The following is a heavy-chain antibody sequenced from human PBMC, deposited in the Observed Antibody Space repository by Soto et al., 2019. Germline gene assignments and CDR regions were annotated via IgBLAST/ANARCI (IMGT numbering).Heavy chain of an antibody. V-gene: IGHV1-2*04. CDR1: GYTFTGYY. D-gene: IGHD1-26*01. J-gene: IGHJ4*02. Sequence: ASVKFSCKASGYTFTGYYMHWVRQAPGQGLEWMGWINPNSGGTNYAQKFQGWVTMTRDTSISTAYMELSRLRSDDTAVYYCAIMIVGATDYFDYWGQGTLVTVSS. CDR2: INPNSGGT. CDR3: AIMIVGATDYFDY.